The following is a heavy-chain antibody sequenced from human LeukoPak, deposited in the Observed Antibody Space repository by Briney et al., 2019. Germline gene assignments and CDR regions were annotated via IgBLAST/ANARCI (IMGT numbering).Heavy chain of an antibody. D-gene: IGHD3-10*01. Sequence: ASVKVSCKASGYTFTSYAMHRVRQAPGQRLEWMGWINAGNGNTKYSQEFQGRVTITRDTSASTAYMELSSLRSEDMAVYYCAGSYGSGSYYCLGYWGQGTLVTVSS. CDR2: INAGNGNT. CDR3: AGSYGSGSYYCLGY. V-gene: IGHV1-3*03. CDR1: GYTFTSYA. J-gene: IGHJ4*02.